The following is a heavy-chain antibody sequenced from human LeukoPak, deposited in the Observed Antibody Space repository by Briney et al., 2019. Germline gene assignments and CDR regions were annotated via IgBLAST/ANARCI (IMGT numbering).Heavy chain of an antibody. D-gene: IGHD5-18*01. CDR2: IYYSGST. V-gene: IGHV4-59*08. CDR3: ARGGYSYGYDWFDP. CDR1: GGSISSYY. J-gene: IGHJ5*02. Sequence: SETLSLTCTVSGGSISSYYWSWIRQPPGKGLQWIGYIYYSGSTYYNPSLKSRVTISVDTSKNQFSLKLSSVTAADTAVYYCARGGYSYGYDWFDPWGQGTLVTVSS.